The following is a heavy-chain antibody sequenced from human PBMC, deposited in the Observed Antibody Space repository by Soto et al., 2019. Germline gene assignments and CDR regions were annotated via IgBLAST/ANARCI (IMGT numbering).Heavy chain of an antibody. D-gene: IGHD2-15*01. CDR2: IYYSGST. J-gene: IGHJ5*02. CDR3: ARDLQYCSGGSCYNWFDP. V-gene: IGHV4-59*01. Sequence: SETLSLTCTVSGGSISSYYWSWIRQPPGKGLEWIGYIYYSGSTNYNPSLKSRVTISVDTSKNQFSLKLSSVTAADTAVYYCARDLQYCSGGSCYNWFDPWGQGTLVTVSS. CDR1: GGSISSYY.